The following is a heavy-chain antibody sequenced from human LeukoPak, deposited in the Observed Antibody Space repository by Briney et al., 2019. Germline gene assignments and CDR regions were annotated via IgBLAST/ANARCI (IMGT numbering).Heavy chain of an antibody. Sequence: PSETLSLTCTVSGGSISSYYWSWIRQPPGKGLEWIGYIYYSGSTNYNPSLKSRVTISVDTSKNQFSLKLSSVTAADTAVYYCALVTMVRGVEVDYWGQGTLVTVSS. CDR1: GGSISSYY. CDR3: ALVTMVRGVEVDY. CDR2: IYYSGST. D-gene: IGHD3-10*01. V-gene: IGHV4-59*01. J-gene: IGHJ4*02.